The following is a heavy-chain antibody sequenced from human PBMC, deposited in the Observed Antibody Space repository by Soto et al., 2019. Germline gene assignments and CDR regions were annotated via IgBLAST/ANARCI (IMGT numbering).Heavy chain of an antibody. Sequence: GASVKVSCKASGGTFSSYAISWVRQAPGQGLEWMGGIIPIFGTANYAQKFQGRVTITADESTSTAYMELSSLRSEDTAVYYCARGVAARNDYYYYYGMDVWGQGTTVTVSS. CDR3: ARGVAARNDYYYYYGMDV. CDR1: GGTFSSYA. J-gene: IGHJ6*02. V-gene: IGHV1-69*13. CDR2: IIPIFGTA. D-gene: IGHD6-6*01.